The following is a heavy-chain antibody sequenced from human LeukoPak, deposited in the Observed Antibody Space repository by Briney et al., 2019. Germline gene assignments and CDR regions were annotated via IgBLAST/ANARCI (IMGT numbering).Heavy chain of an antibody. CDR3: ARAADWNYYFDY. CDR1: GGTFSSYA. J-gene: IGHJ4*02. D-gene: IGHD1-7*01. V-gene: IGHV1-69*05. CDR2: IIPIFGTA. Sequence: SVKVSCKASGGTFSSYAISWVRQAPGQGLEWMGRIIPIFGTADYAQKFQGRVTITTDESTSTAYMELSSLRSEDTAVYYCARAADWNYYFDYWGQGTLVTVSS.